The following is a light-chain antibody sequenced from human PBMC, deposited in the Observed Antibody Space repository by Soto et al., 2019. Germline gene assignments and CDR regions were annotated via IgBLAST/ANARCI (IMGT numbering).Light chain of an antibody. Sequence: DIQMTQSPSTLSASVGDRVTTTCRASQTISSWLAWYQQKPGKAPKLLIYKASTLKSGVPSRFSGTGSGTEFILTITNLQPEDFATYYCLQHTYIWSFGQGTKVDI. CDR3: LQHTYIWS. V-gene: IGKV1-5*03. CDR2: KAS. CDR1: QTISSW. J-gene: IGKJ1*01.